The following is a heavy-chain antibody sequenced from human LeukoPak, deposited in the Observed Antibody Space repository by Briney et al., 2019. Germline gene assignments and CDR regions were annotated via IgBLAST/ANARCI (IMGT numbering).Heavy chain of an antibody. J-gene: IGHJ6*03. Sequence: PGGSLRLSWAASGFTLSSYWMSWVRQAPGKGLEWVANIKQDGSEKYYVDSVKGRFTISRDNAKNSLYLQMNRLRAEDTAVYYCARASRTGYSSSWYPFNYYYMDVWGRGTTVTVPS. CDR1: GFTLSSYW. CDR2: IKQDGSEK. D-gene: IGHD6-13*01. V-gene: IGHV3-7*01. CDR3: ARASRTGYSSSWYPFNYYYMDV.